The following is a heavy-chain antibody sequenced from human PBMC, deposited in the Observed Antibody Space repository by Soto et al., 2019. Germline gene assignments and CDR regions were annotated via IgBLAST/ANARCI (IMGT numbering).Heavy chain of an antibody. Sequence: PGGSLRLSCETSAFAFRSYGMHWVRQAPGKGLQWVASISYDGSNKKYVDSVKGRFTVSRDNSKSTLYLQMNSLRRDDTAVYYCGKDQVVEGQYYGSAEFFFWGRGTLVTVSS. V-gene: IGHV3-30*18. D-gene: IGHD3-10*01. CDR1: AFAFRSYG. CDR2: ISYDGSNK. J-gene: IGHJ4*02. CDR3: GKDQVVEGQYYGSAEFFF.